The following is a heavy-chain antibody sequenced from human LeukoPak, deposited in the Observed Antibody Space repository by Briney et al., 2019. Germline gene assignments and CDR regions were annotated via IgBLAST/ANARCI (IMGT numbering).Heavy chain of an antibody. V-gene: IGHV4-38-2*02. J-gene: IGHJ4*02. Sequence: SETLSLTCTVSGSSITSVSYWAWIRPAPEKGLEGIGSLSHSGATYYNPSLTRRLSTSVETSNKRFSLTLRSVTAADTAVYYCARVGSSNSHYDFWGPGTLVTVSS. CDR1: GSSITSVSY. CDR2: LSHSGAT. D-gene: IGHD3-10*01. CDR3: ARVGSSNSHYDF.